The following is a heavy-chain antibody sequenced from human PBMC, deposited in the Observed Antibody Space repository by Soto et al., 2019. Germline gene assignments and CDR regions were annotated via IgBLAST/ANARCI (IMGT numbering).Heavy chain of an antibody. CDR1: GYSFTNYA. D-gene: IGHD3-10*01. CDR2: INAGNGNT. V-gene: IGHV1-3*01. Sequence: GASVKVSCKASGYSFTNYAMHWVRQAPGQRLEWMGWINAGNGNTKYSQRFQGRVTITRDTSASTAYMELSSLRSEDTAVYYCASSPPISMVRGVILFPSVDSWGQGTLVTVSS. J-gene: IGHJ5*01. CDR3: ASSPPISMVRGVILFPSVDS.